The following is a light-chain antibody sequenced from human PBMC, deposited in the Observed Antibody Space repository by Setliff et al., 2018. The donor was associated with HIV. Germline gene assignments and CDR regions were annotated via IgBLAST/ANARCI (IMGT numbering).Light chain of an antibody. CDR1: SSDIGAYDY. V-gene: IGLV2-11*01. CDR2: DVT. CDR3: CSYVASQSSEV. J-gene: IGLJ1*01. Sequence: QSALTQPRSVSGSPGQSVTISCTGTSSDIGAYDYVSWFQQSPGKAPLLIIYDVTRRPSGVPDRFSGSRSGNTASLTISGLQADDEAYYYCCSYVASQSSEVFGSGTKVTVL.